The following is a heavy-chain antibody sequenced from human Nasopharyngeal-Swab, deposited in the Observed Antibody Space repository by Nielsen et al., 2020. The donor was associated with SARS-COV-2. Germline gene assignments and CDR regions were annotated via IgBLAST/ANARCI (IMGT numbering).Heavy chain of an antibody. CDR3: ARGHRSISMIVVVIATAHFYFDS. CDR1: GGSFSGYY. D-gene: IGHD3-22*01. V-gene: IGHV4-34*01. Sequence: SETLSLTCAVYGGSFSGYYWSWICQPPGKGLEWIGEINHSGTTSSNPSLKSRVTISSDTSKNQFSLKLSSVTAADTAVYYCARGHRSISMIVVVIATAHFYFDSWGRGTLVTVTS. CDR2: INHSGTT. J-gene: IGHJ4*02.